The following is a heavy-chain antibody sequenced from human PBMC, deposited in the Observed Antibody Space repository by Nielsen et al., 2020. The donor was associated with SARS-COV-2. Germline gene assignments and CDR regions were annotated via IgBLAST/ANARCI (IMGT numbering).Heavy chain of an antibody. J-gene: IGHJ4*02. CDR1: GFTFSSYA. D-gene: IGHD5-18*01. CDR3: ARDLGRGYSQIDY. Sequence: GESLKISCAASGFTFSSYAMSWVRQAPGKGLEWVSAISGSGGSTYYADSVKGRFTISRDNAKNSLYLQMNSLRAEDTAVYYCARDLGRGYSQIDYWGQGTQVTVSS. V-gene: IGHV3-23*01. CDR2: ISGSGGST.